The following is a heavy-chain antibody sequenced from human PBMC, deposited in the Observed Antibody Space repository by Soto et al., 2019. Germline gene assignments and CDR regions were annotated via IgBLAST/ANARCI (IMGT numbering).Heavy chain of an antibody. Sequence: QVQLVESGGGVVQPGRSLRLSCAASGFTFSSYGMHWVRQAPGKGLEWVAVIWYDGSNKYYADSVKGRFTISRDNSKNTLYLQMNSLRAEDTAVYYCARGEGSGWVDYWGQGTLVTVSS. CDR1: GFTFSSYG. J-gene: IGHJ4*02. D-gene: IGHD6-19*01. CDR3: ARGEGSGWVDY. CDR2: IWYDGSNK. V-gene: IGHV3-33*01.